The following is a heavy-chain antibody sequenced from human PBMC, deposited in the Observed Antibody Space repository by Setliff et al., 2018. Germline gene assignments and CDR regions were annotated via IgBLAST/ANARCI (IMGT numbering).Heavy chain of an antibody. Sequence: ASVKVSCKSSGNSFTVFYLHWARQAPGQGLEWMGWISPHSGDTHYAQKFQSRVRMTRDTSTYAAYLELSDLTSDDTAIYSCAKFSSVPGSRFFDNWGQGTLVTVSS. V-gene: IGHV1-2*02. D-gene: IGHD2-2*01. CDR1: GNSFTVFY. CDR2: ISPHSGDT. J-gene: IGHJ4*02. CDR3: AKFSSVPGSRFFDN.